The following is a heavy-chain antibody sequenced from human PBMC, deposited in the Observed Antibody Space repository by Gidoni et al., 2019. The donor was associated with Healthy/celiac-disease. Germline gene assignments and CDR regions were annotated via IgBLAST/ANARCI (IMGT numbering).Heavy chain of an antibody. CDR2: ISGSGGST. V-gene: IGHV3-23*01. CDR1: GFTFSSYA. J-gene: IGHJ2*01. Sequence: EVQLLESGGGLVQPGGSLRLSCAASGFTFSSYAMSWVRQAPGKGLGWVSAISGSGGSTYYADSVKGRFTISRDNSKNTLYLQMNSLRAEDTAVYYCAKDGAGEWELSYWYFDLWGRGTLVTVSS. CDR3: AKDGAGEWELSYWYFDL. D-gene: IGHD1-26*01.